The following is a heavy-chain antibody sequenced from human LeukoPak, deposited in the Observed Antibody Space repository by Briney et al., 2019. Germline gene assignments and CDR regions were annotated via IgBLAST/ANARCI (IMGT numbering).Heavy chain of an antibody. CDR2: ISGSGGST. V-gene: IGHV3-23*01. CDR1: GFTFSSYA. CDR3: AKDNVPATAIPNFDY. J-gene: IGHJ4*02. D-gene: IGHD2-2*02. Sequence: PGGSLRLSCAASGFTFSSYAMSWVRQAPGKGLEWVSAISGSGGSTYYADSVKGRFTISRDNSKNTLYLQMNSLRAEDTAVYYCAKDNVPATAIPNFDYWGQGTLVTVSS.